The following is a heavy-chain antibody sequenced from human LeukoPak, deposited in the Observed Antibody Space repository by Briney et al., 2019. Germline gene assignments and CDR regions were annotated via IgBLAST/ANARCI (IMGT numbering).Heavy chain of an antibody. CDR1: GGSISRYY. J-gene: IGHJ4*02. CDR2: VYYTGST. CDR3: ARHESDFLFDY. D-gene: IGHD2/OR15-2a*01. Sequence: SETLSLTCTVSGGSISRYYWNWIRQPPGKGLEWIGHVYYTGSTRYNPSLKSRVTTSVDTSKNQFSLKLSSVTAADTAVYYCARHESDFLFDYWGQGTLVTVSS. V-gene: IGHV4-59*08.